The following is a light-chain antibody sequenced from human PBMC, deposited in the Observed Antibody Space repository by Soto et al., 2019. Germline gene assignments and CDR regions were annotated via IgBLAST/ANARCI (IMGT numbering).Light chain of an antibody. CDR2: GAS. CDR1: QSVSIS. V-gene: IGKV3-15*01. CDR3: QQYNNWPPIT. J-gene: IGKJ5*01. Sequence: EIVLTQSPATLSLSPGERATLSCRASQSVSISLAWYQQKPGQAPRLLIYGASTRATGIPDRFSGSGSGTEFTLTISSLQSEDFAVYYCQQYNNWPPITFGQGTRLEI.